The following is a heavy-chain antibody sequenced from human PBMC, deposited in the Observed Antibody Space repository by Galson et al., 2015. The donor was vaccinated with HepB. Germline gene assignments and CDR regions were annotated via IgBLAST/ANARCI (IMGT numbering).Heavy chain of an antibody. CDR2: ISYDGSNK. Sequence: SLRLSCAASGFTFSSYAMHWVRQAPGKGLEWVAVISYDGSNKYYADSVKGRFTISRDNSKNTLYLQMNSLRAEDTAVYYCARSEGGRNGYSAAGGEYFQHWGQGTLVTVSS. CDR1: GFTFSSYA. CDR3: ARSEGGRNGYSAAGGEYFQH. V-gene: IGHV3-30-3*01. J-gene: IGHJ1*01. D-gene: IGHD5-24*01.